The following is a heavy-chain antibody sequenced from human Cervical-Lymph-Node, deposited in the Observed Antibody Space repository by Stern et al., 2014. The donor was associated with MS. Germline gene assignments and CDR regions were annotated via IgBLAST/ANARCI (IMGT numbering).Heavy chain of an antibody. J-gene: IGHJ6*02. CDR1: GGTFSSYA. CDR2: LNPILGTE. CDR3: ARGELKEGLVRGMDV. Sequence: QVQLVQPGAEVKKPGSSVKVSCKASGGTFSSYAIRWVRQAPGQGLEWMGWLNPILGTENYAQKFQGRVTITADESTSTAYMELSSLRSEDTAVYYCARGELKEGLVRGMDVWGQGTTVTVSS. D-gene: IGHD1-26*01. V-gene: IGHV1-69*01.